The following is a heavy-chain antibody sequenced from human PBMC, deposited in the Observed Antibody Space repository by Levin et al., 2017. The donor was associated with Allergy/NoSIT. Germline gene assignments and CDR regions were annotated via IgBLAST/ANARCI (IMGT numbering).Heavy chain of an antibody. Sequence: GSLRLSCAASGFTFSSYGMHWVRQAPGKGLEWVAVISYDGSNKYYADSVKGRFTISRDNSKNTLYLQMNSLRAEDTAVYYCAKDLYCSSTSCYGSFDYWGQGTLVTVSS. D-gene: IGHD2-2*01. CDR2: ISYDGSNK. CDR1: GFTFSSYG. V-gene: IGHV3-30*18. CDR3: AKDLYCSSTSCYGSFDY. J-gene: IGHJ4*02.